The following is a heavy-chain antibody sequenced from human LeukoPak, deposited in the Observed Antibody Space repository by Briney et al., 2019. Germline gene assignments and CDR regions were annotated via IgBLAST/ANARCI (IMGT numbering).Heavy chain of an antibody. CDR1: GYSFTSYW. V-gene: IGHV5-51*01. J-gene: IGHJ6*02. CDR2: IYPGDSAT. Sequence: GESLNISCKGSGYSFTSYWIGWVRPMPGKGLEWMGIIYPGDSATSYSTSLQGQATISADTSISTAYLQCSSLKASDTAMYYCARDIVVVTAIPGYYYYGMDVWGQGTTVTVSS. D-gene: IGHD2-21*02. CDR3: ARDIVVVTAIPGYYYYGMDV.